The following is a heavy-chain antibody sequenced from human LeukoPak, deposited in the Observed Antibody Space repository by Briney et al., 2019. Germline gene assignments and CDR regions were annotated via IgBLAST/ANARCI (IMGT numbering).Heavy chain of an antibody. CDR3: ARGGDSYFDY. J-gene: IGHJ4*02. CDR2: I. CDR1: GFTFSSYT. V-gene: IGHV3-21*01. Sequence: GGSLRLSCAASGFTFSSYTMSWLRPAPGKGLEWVSYIADSVRGRFTISRDNAKSSLYLQMNSLRAEDTTVYYCARGGDSYFDYWGQGALVTVSS. D-gene: IGHD4-17*01.